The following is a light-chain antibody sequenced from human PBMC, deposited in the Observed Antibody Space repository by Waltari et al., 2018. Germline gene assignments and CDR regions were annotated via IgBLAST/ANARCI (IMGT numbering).Light chain of an antibody. CDR1: QSISDY. Sequence: DIQMTQPPSTLSPSVGATVTLTCRASQSISDYLAWYQQKPGKAPKLLIYDASTLKNGVPSRFSGSVSGTEFTLTISSLQPDDFATYYCQHYSGFSSRTFGQGTKVDIK. J-gene: IGKJ1*01. V-gene: IGKV1-5*01. CDR3: QHYSGFSSRT. CDR2: DAS.